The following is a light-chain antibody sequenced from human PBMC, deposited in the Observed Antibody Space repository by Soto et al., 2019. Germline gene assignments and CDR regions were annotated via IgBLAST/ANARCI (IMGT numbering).Light chain of an antibody. CDR3: QQTYNTPRT. CDR1: QSITTY. J-gene: IGKJ1*01. CDR2: AAS. Sequence: DIQMTQSPSSLSASVGDRVTITCRASQSITTYLNWYQQKPGKAPKLLIDAASRLQSGVPSRFSGSGSGTDFTLTISSLQPKDLATYYCQQTYNTPRTFGQGTKVEIK. V-gene: IGKV1-39*01.